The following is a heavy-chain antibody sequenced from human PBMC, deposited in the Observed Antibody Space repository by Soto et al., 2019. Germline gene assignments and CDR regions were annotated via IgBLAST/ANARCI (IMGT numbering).Heavy chain of an antibody. CDR3: ARASRLYSTGWFSGGY. Sequence: QVQLVQSGAEVQKPGPSVKVSCKAPGYTFTSYGISWVRQAPGQGLEWMGWISAYNGNTDYAQKLQGRVTRTTDTSTSTAYMELRSRRSDDTAVYYCARASRLYSTGWFSGGYWGQGTLVTVS. V-gene: IGHV1-18*01. D-gene: IGHD6-13*01. CDR1: GYTFTSYG. J-gene: IGHJ4*02. CDR2: ISAYNGNT.